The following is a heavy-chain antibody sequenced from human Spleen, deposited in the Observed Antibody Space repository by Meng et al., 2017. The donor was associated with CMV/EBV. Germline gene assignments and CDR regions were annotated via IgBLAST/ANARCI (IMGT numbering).Heavy chain of an antibody. CDR3: AKESPPVAAKNAVDY. D-gene: IGHD6-19*01. CDR2: IRDDGINK. Sequence: GSLKISCAASGFSFSSYDMHWVRQAPGKGLEWVAFIRDDGINKYYIGSVKGRFTISRDDSQKTLFLQMNSLTPEDTAVYYCAKESPPVAAKNAVDYWGQGTLVTVSS. CDR1: GFSFSSYD. V-gene: IGHV3-30*02. J-gene: IGHJ4*02.